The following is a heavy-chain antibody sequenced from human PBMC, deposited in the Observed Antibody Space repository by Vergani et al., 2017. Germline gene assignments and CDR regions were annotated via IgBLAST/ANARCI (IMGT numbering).Heavy chain of an antibody. J-gene: IGHJ6*02. D-gene: IGHD6-19*01. CDR2: IWYDGSNK. Sequence: VQLVESGGGLVQPGRSLRLSCAASGFTFSSYGMHWVRQAPGKGLEWVAVIWYDGSNKYYADSVKGRFTISRDNSKNTLYLQMNSLRAEDTAVYYCARESSGWYSSDYGMDVWGQGTTVTVSS. CDR1: GFTFSSYG. V-gene: IGHV3-33*01. CDR3: ARESSGWYSSDYGMDV.